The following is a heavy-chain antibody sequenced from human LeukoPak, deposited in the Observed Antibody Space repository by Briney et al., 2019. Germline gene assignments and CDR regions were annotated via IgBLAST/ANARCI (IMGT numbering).Heavy chain of an antibody. D-gene: IGHD5/OR15-5a*01. V-gene: IGHV3-7*01. CDR1: GFSFSDYW. CDR3: ARAVSTGTVDY. Sequence: PGGSLRLSCAASGFSFSDYWMSWVRQTPGKGLEWVANINQGGSATYYVDSLKGRFIISRDNAKNSLFLQMNSLRADDTAVYYCARAVSTGTVDYWGQGTLVTVSS. J-gene: IGHJ4*02. CDR2: INQGGSAT.